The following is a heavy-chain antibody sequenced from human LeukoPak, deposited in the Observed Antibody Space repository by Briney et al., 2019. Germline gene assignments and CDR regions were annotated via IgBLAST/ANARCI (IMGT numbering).Heavy chain of an antibody. J-gene: IGHJ6*03. D-gene: IGHD2-2*01. CDR2: VYYSGST. V-gene: IGHV4-59*01. Sequence: SETLSLTCTVSGGSISSYYWSWIRQPPGKGLEWIGYVYYSGSTNYNPSLKSRVTISVDTSKNQFSLKLSSVTAADTAVYYCARGCRPAAPDQYYYYYYYMDVWGKGTTVTVSS. CDR3: ARGCRPAAPDQYYYYYYYMDV. CDR1: GGSISSYY.